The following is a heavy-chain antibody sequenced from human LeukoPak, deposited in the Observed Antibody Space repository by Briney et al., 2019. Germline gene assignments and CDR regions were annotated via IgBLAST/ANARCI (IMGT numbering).Heavy chain of an antibody. CDR2: VNPNSGGT. CDR1: GFTFTGYY. CDR3: ARVPIPPYSSSWYQPFDY. Sequence: ASVKVSCKASGFTFTGYYIHWVRQAPGQGLEWMGWVNPNSGGTNYAQKLQGRVTMTTDTSTSTAYMELRSLRSDDSAVYFCARVPIPPYSSSWYQPFDYWGQGTLVTVSS. D-gene: IGHD6-13*01. J-gene: IGHJ4*02. V-gene: IGHV1-2*02.